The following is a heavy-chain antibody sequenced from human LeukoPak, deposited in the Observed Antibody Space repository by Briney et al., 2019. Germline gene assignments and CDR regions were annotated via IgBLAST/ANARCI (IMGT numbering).Heavy chain of an antibody. D-gene: IGHD6-13*01. CDR1: GGSLSSYY. V-gene: IGHV4-59*01. CDR2: IYYSGST. CDR3: ARDRGSSWSGWFDP. Sequence: SETLSLTCTVSGGSLSSYYWSWIRQPPGKGLEWIGYIYYSGSTNYNPSLKSRVTISVDTSKNQFSLKLSSVTAADTAVYYCARDRGSSWSGWFDPWGQGTLVTVSS. J-gene: IGHJ5*02.